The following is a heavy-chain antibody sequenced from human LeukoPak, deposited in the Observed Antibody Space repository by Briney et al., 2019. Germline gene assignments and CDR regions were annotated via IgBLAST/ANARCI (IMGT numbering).Heavy chain of an antibody. J-gene: IGHJ3*02. Sequence: ASVKVSCKASGYTFTSYYMHWVRQAPGQGLEWMGIINPSGGSTSYAQKFQGRVTMTGDMSTSTVYMELSSLRSEDTAVYYCAREGSDAFDIWGQGTMVTVSS. CDR3: AREGSDAFDI. D-gene: IGHD3-10*01. V-gene: IGHV1-46*01. CDR1: GYTFTSYY. CDR2: INPSGGST.